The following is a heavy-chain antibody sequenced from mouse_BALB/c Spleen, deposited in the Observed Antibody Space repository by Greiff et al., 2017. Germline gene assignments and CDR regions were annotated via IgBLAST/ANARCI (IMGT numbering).Heavy chain of an antibody. V-gene: IGHV5-4*02. CDR3: AREGLLRLHAMDY. CDR1: GFTFSDYY. CDR2: ISDGGSYT. J-gene: IGHJ4*01. D-gene: IGHD1-2*01. Sequence: EVQLQESGGGLVKPGGSLKLSCAASGFTFSDYYMYWVRQTPEKRLEWVATISDGGSYTYYPDSVKGRFTISRDNAKNNLYLQMSSLKSEDTAMYYCAREGLLRLHAMDYWGQGTSVTVSS.